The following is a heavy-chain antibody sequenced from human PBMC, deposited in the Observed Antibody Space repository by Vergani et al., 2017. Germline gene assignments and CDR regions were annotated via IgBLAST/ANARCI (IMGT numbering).Heavy chain of an antibody. J-gene: IGHJ4*02. CDR1: GFTFSDYY. CDR2: IRSSGRTI. V-gene: IGHV3-11*01. CDR3: ARQYPYSSSWKGYFDY. Sequence: QVQLVESGGGLVTPGGSLRLSCAASGFTFSDYYMSCLRPAPGKGLEWVSYIRSSGRTIYYADSVKGRFTISRDNAKNSLYLQMNSLRAEDTAVYYCARQYPYSSSWKGYFDYWGQGTLVTVSS. D-gene: IGHD6-13*01.